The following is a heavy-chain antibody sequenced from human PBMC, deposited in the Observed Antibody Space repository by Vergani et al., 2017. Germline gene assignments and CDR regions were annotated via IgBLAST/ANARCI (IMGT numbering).Heavy chain of an antibody. CDR1: GFTFSSYG. CDR2: ISYDGSNK. V-gene: IGHV3-30*18. Sequence: QVQLVESGGGVVQPGRSLRLPCAASGFTFSSYGMHWVRQAPGKGLEWVAVISYDGSNKYYADSVKGRFTISRDNSKNTLYLQRNSLRAEDTAVYYCAKDRGGWFGELFRLMDVWGKGTTVTVSS. J-gene: IGHJ6*03. D-gene: IGHD3-10*01. CDR3: AKDRGGWFGELFRLMDV.